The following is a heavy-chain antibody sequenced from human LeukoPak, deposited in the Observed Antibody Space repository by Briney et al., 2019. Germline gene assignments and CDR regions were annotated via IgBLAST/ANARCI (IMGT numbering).Heavy chain of an antibody. CDR3: ASLDTAKQPLANH. V-gene: IGHV3-7*03. D-gene: IGHD5-18*01. CDR2: IREERGQE. J-gene: IGHJ5*02. Sequence: GGSLRLSCVASGLTVSNHWMSWVRQAPGKGLEWVANIREERGQEYYVDSVKGRFTISKDSAKNSLYLQMNTLRVEDTAMYYCASLDTAKQPLANHWGQGTLVTVSS. CDR1: GLTVSNHW.